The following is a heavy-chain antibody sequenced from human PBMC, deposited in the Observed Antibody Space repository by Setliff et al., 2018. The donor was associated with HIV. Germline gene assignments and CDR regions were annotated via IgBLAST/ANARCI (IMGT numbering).Heavy chain of an antibody. J-gene: IGHJ6*02. Sequence: PSETLSLTCAVSGYSISSGFYWGWIRQPPGKGLEWIGSFYHTGSTHYNPSLKSRTTMSLDTSRNQVSLKLSSVSAVDTAVYYCARDQGLELRGDYYYYGMDVWGQGTTVTVSS. CDR1: GYSISSGFY. V-gene: IGHV4-38-2*02. CDR3: ARDQGLELRGDYYYYGMDV. D-gene: IGHD1-7*01. CDR2: FYHTGST.